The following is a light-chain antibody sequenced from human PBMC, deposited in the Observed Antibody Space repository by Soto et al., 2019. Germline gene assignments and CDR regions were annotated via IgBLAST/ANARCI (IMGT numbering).Light chain of an antibody. CDR3: CSYAGSISFVV. CDR2: EVR. V-gene: IGLV2-23*02. Sequence: QSVLTQPASVSGSPGQSITISCTGTSSDVGSYSLVSWYQQHPGKAPKLMIYEVRRRPSGVSNRCSGSKSGNTASLTISGLQAEDEADYYCCSYAGSISFVVLGGGTKLTVL. CDR1: SSDVGSYSL. J-gene: IGLJ2*01.